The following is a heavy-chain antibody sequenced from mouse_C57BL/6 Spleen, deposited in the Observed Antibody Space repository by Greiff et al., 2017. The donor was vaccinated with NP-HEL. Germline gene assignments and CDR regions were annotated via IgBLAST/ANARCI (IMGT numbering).Heavy chain of an antibody. J-gene: IGHJ2*01. V-gene: IGHV6-6*01. Sequence: EVKVEESGGGLVQPGGSMKLSCAASGFTFSDAWMDWVRQSPEKGLEWVAEIRNKANNHATYYAESVKGRFTISRDDSKSSVYLQMNSVRAEDTGIYYCTRSSMANYFDYWGQGTTLTVSS. CDR3: TRSSMANYFDY. CDR1: GFTFSDAW. CDR2: IRNKANNHAT. D-gene: IGHD1-1*02.